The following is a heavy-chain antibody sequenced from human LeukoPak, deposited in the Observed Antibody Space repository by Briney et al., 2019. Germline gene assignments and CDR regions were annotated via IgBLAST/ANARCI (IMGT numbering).Heavy chain of an antibody. CDR1: GFTFSSYA. CDR2: ISGSGGST. J-gene: IGHJ6*02. V-gene: IGHV3-23*01. CDR3: AKDSPIAVAGTGGYYYYGMDI. Sequence: GGSLRLSCAASGFTFSSYAMSWVRQAPGKGLEWVSAISGSGGSTYYADSVKGRFTISRDNSKNTLYLQMNSLRAEDTAVYYCAKDSPIAVAGTGGYYYYGMDIWGQGTTVTVSS. D-gene: IGHD6-19*01.